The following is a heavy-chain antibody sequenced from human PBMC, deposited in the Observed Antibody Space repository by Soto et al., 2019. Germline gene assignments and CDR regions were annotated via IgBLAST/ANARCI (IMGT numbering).Heavy chain of an antibody. V-gene: IGHV3-21*03. D-gene: IGHD2-15*01. CDR2: ISSSSSYI. Sequence: EVQLVESGGGLVKPGGSLRLSCAASGFTFSSYSMNWVRQAPGKGLEWVSSISSSSSYIYYADSVKGRFTISRDNAKNSLYLQMNSLRAEDTAVYYCARDEVFDGGKVYYYYGMDVWGQGTTVTVSS. J-gene: IGHJ6*02. CDR3: ARDEVFDGGKVYYYYGMDV. CDR1: GFTFSSYS.